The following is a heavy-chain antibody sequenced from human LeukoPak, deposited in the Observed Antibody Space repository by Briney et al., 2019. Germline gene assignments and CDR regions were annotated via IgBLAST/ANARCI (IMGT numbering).Heavy chain of an antibody. V-gene: IGHV3-23*01. J-gene: IGHJ5*02. Sequence: GGSLRLSCAASGFTFSSYAMRWVRQAPGKGLEWVSAICGSGGSTYYADSVKGRFTISRDNSKNTLYLQMNSLRAEDTAVYYCAKDYDSSGYYYGWFDPWGQGTLVTVSS. CDR3: AKDYDSSGYYYGWFDP. CDR1: GFTFSSYA. CDR2: ICGSGGST. D-gene: IGHD3-22*01.